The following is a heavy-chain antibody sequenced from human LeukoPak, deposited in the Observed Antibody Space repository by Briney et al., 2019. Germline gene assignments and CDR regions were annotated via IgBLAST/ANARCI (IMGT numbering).Heavy chain of an antibody. D-gene: IGHD6-13*01. Sequence: PGGSLRLSCAASGFTFSSYGMHWVRQAPGKGLEWVAVISYDGSNKYYADSVKGRFTISRDNSKNTLYLQMNSLRAEDTAVYYCTRQVTGLSSWDWGQGTLVTVSS. CDR3: TRQVTGLSSWD. CDR2: ISYDGSNK. J-gene: IGHJ4*02. V-gene: IGHV3-30*03. CDR1: GFTFSSYG.